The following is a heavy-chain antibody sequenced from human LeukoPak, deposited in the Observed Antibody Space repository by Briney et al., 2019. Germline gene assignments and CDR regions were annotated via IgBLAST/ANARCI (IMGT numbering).Heavy chain of an antibody. V-gene: IGHV4-59*12. D-gene: IGHD1-1*01. J-gene: IGHJ4*02. Sequence: SETLSLTCTVSGGSISSYYWSWIRQPPGKGLEWIGYIYYSGSTHYNPSLKSRVTVSVDISADMSTTRVSLNLKSVTAADMAIYYCARGPGHSFKYWGQGTRVTVSS. CDR1: GGSISSYY. CDR3: ARGPGHSFKY. CDR2: IYYSGST.